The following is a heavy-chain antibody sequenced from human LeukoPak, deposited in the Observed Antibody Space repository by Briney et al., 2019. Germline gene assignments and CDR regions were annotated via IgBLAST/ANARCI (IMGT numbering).Heavy chain of an antibody. CDR2: ISYDGSNK. CDR1: GFTFSSYA. D-gene: IGHD3-3*01. Sequence: PGGSLRLSCAASGFTFSSYAMHWVRQAPGKGLEWVAVISYDGSNKYYADSVKGRFTISRDNSKNTLYLQMNSLRAEDTAVYYCARDRTFLEWLGGAFDIWGQGTMVTVSS. CDR3: ARDRTFLEWLGGAFDI. V-gene: IGHV3-30*04. J-gene: IGHJ3*02.